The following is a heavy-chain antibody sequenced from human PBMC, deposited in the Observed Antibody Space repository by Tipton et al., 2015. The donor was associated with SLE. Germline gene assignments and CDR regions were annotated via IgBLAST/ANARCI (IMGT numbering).Heavy chain of an antibody. V-gene: IGHV3-64D*09. CDR1: GFTFSSYA. CDR2: ISSNGGST. CDR3: VKECGPINYYGSGSFDY. D-gene: IGHD3-10*01. J-gene: IGHJ4*02. Sequence: SLRLSCSASGFTFSSYAMHWVRQAPGKGLEYVSAISSNGGSTYYADSVKGRFTISRDNSKNTLYRKMSSLRAGDTAVYYCVKECGPINYYGSGSFDYWGQGTLVTVSS.